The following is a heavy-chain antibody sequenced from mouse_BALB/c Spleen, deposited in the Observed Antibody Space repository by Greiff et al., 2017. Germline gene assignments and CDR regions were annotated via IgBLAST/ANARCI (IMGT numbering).Heavy chain of an antibody. CDR3: AREGGNYGYFDV. D-gene: IGHD2-1*01. CDR2: IYPGDGDT. Sequence: QVQLQQSGPELVKPGASVKISCKASGYAFSSSWMNWVKQRPGQGLEWIGRIYPGDGDTNYNGKFKGKATLTADKSSSTAYMQLSSLTSVDSAVYFCAREGGNYGYFDVWGAGTTVTVAS. CDR1: GYAFSSSW. J-gene: IGHJ1*01. V-gene: IGHV1-82*01.